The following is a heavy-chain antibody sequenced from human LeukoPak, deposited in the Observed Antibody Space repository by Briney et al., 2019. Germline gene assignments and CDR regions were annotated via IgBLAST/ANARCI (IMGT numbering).Heavy chain of an antibody. CDR3: ATVLGVTTPQHYYYGMDV. V-gene: IGHV1-24*01. D-gene: IGHD4-4*01. CDR1: GYTLTELS. CDR2: FDPEDGET. J-gene: IGHJ6*02. Sequence: ASVKVSCKVSGYTLTELSMHWVRQAPGKGLEWMGGFDPEDGETIYAQKFQGRVTMTEDTSTDTANMELSSLRSEDTAVYYCATVLGVTTPQHYYYGMDVWGQGTTVTVSS.